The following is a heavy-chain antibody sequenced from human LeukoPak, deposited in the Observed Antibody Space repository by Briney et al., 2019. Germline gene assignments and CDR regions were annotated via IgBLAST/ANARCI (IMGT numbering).Heavy chain of an antibody. J-gene: IGHJ4*02. V-gene: IGHV4-34*01. Sequence: SETLSLTCAVYGGSFSGYYWSWIRQPPGKGLEWIGEINHSGSTNYNPSLKSRVTISVDTSKNQFSPKLSSVTAADTAVYYCARLRSDYVWGSYRYTYSFDYWGQGTVVSVSS. CDR2: INHSGST. CDR3: ARLRSDYVWGSYRYTYSFDY. CDR1: GGSFSGYY. D-gene: IGHD3-16*02.